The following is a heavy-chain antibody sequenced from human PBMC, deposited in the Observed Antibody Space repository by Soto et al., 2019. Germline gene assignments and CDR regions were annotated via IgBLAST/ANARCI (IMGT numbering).Heavy chain of an antibody. CDR2: INAGNHHT. V-gene: IGHV1-3*01. J-gene: IGHJ5*02. CDR1: GYPFTRSA. D-gene: IGHD1-1*01. Sequence: QVQLVQSGAEVRKPGASVKVSCQASGYPFTRSAIHWLRQAPGQRLGWMGCINAGNHHTKYSQKLQGRGSITTDTSASTVFMDLSSLTSEDTAVYYCARDQPHSNANTFYTNDWFDPWGQGTLVTVS. CDR3: ARDQPHSNANTFYTNDWFDP.